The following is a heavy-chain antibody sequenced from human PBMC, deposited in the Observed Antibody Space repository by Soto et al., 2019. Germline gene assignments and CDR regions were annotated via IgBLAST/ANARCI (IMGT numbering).Heavy chain of an antibody. CDR2: IRSGGDII. Sequence: PGGSLRLSCADSGFTFSDHYMSWIRQAPGKGLEWVSYIRSGGDIIYYADSVKGRFTISRDNAKNSLYLQMNSLRAEDTAVYYCARDLGYYDSSGYFDYWGQGTLVTVSS. CDR1: GFTFSDHY. D-gene: IGHD3-22*01. J-gene: IGHJ4*02. CDR3: ARDLGYYDSSGYFDY. V-gene: IGHV3-11*01.